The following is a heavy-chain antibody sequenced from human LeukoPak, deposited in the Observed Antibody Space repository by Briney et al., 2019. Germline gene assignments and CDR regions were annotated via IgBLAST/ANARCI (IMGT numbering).Heavy chain of an antibody. D-gene: IGHD2-2*02. J-gene: IGHJ5*02. CDR2: IYTSGST. V-gene: IGHV4-61*02. Sequence: RQPAGKGLEWIGRIYTSGSTNYNPSLKSRVTISVDTSKNQFSLKLSSVTAADTAVYYCARDGYCSSTSCYIGNWFDPWGQGTLATVSS. CDR3: ARDGYCSSTSCYIGNWFDP.